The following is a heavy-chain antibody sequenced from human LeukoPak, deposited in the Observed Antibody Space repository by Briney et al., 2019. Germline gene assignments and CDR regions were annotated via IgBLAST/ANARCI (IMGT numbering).Heavy chain of an antibody. J-gene: IGHJ5*02. CDR3: ATSITLLRGVIISGDWFDP. CDR1: GYSLTSYS. V-gene: IGHV1-18*01. CDR2: ISPYNGNT. D-gene: IGHD3-10*01. Sequence: GASVKVSCNASGYSLTSYSISWVQQAPGQGLEWVGSISPYNGNTNYAQKLQGRVTMTTDTSTSTAYMDLRSLRSDDTALYYCATSITLLRGVIISGDWFDPWGQGTLVTVSS.